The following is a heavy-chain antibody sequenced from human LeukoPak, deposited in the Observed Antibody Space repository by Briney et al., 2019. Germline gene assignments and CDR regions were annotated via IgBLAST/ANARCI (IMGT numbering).Heavy chain of an antibody. CDR1: GYTFTSYG. CDR2: ISAYNGNT. V-gene: IGHV1-18*01. D-gene: IGHD6-13*01. CDR3: ARWDTYSSSWYDLDY. J-gene: IGHJ4*02. Sequence: ASVKVSCKASGYTFTSYGISWVRQAPGQGLEWMGWISAYNGNTNYAQKLQGRVAMTTDTSTSTAYMELRSLRSDDTAVYYCARWDTYSSSWYDLDYWGQGTLVTVSS.